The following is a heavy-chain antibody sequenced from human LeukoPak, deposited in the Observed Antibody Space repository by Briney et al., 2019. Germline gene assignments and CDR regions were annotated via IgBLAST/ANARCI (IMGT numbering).Heavy chain of an antibody. CDR2: TYTSGST. Sequence: SETLSLTCTVSGGSTSSYYWSWIRQPAGKGLEWIGRTYTSGSTNYNPSLKSRVTMSVDTSKNQFSLKLSSVTAADTAVHHCARERYYYDSSGFDYWGQGTLVTVSS. V-gene: IGHV4-4*07. CDR3: ARERYYYDSSGFDY. J-gene: IGHJ4*02. D-gene: IGHD3-22*01. CDR1: GGSTSSYY.